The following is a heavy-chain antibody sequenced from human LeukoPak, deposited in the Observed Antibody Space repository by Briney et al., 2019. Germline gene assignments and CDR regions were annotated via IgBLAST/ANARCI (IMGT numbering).Heavy chain of an antibody. J-gene: IGHJ4*02. D-gene: IGHD1-14*01. Sequence: PGGSLRLSCAASGFTFSTYGMHWVRQAPGKGLEWVAFIRYDGSNKYHADSVKGRFTISRDDSKKTVYLQMNSLRTEDTAVYYCAKEANHCGSRHYDYWGQGILVTVSS. CDR1: GFTFSTYG. V-gene: IGHV3-30*02. CDR2: IRYDGSNK. CDR3: AKEANHCGSRHYDY.